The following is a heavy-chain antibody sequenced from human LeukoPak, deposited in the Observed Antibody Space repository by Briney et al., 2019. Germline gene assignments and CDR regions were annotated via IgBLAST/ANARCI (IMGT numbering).Heavy chain of an antibody. J-gene: IGHJ3*02. D-gene: IGHD1-26*01. CDR2: ISAYNANT. CDR1: GYTFTSYG. V-gene: IGHV1-18*01. CDR3: ACDVGATTRYDAFDI. Sequence: ASVKVSCKASGYTFTSYGISWVRQAPGQGLEWMGWISAYNANTNYAQKLQGRVTMTTDTSTSTAYMELRSLRSDDTAVYYCACDVGATTRYDAFDIWGQGTMVTVSS.